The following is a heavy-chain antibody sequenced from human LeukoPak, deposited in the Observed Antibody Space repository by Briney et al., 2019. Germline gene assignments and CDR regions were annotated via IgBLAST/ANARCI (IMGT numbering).Heavy chain of an antibody. CDR1: GFTFSSHA. Sequence: GGSLRLSCAASGFTFSSHAMNWVRQAPGKGLEWVSYISSSGSTIHYADSVKGRFTISRDNAKNSLYLQMNSLRAEDTALYFCARDVGNWGNDYWGQGTLVTVSS. V-gene: IGHV3-48*03. CDR2: ISSSGSTI. J-gene: IGHJ4*02. CDR3: ARDVGNWGNDY. D-gene: IGHD7-27*01.